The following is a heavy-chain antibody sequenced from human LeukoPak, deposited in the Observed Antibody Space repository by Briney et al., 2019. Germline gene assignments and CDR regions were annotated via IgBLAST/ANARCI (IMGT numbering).Heavy chain of an antibody. V-gene: IGHV3-7*05. J-gene: IGHJ4*02. CDR3: ARDDYLGY. Sequence: GGSLRLSCVASGFTFSRYWMAWVRQVPGRGLEWVAHTKQDGSEKNYVDPVKGRFTISRDNAKNSVYLQMNSLRAEDTAVYYCARDDYLGYWGRGTLVTVSS. D-gene: IGHD3-16*01. CDR1: GFTFSRYW. CDR2: TKQDGSEK.